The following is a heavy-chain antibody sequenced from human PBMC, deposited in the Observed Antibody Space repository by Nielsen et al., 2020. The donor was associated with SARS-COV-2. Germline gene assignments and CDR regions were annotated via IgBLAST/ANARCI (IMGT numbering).Heavy chain of an antibody. CDR1: GDSVSSNSAA. D-gene: IGHD5-24*01. CDR3: ARTSVDMAGSVWSSYYVLDV. CDR2: TYYRSKWYN. J-gene: IGHJ6*02. Sequence: SQTLSLTCAISGDSVSSNSAAWNWIRQSPSRGLEWLGRTYYRSKWYNDYAVSVKSRITINPDTSKNQFSLQLNSVTPEDTAVYYCARTSVDMAGSVWSSYYVLDVWGQGTTVTVSS. V-gene: IGHV6-1*01.